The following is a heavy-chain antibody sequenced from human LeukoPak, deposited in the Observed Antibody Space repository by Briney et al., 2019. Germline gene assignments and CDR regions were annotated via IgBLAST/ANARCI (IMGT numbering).Heavy chain of an antibody. Sequence: GGSLRLSCAASGFTFSSYGMHWVRQAPGKGLEWLAFIRYDGSNKYYADSVKGRFTISRDNSKNTLYLQMNSLRAEDTAVYYCAKVFSGYDETLDYWGQGTLVTVSS. V-gene: IGHV3-30*02. J-gene: IGHJ4*02. CDR2: IRYDGSNK. CDR1: GFTFSSYG. D-gene: IGHD5-12*01. CDR3: AKVFSGYDETLDY.